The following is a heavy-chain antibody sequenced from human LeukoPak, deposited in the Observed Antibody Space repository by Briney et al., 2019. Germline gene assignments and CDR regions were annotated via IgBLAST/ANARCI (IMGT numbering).Heavy chain of an antibody. D-gene: IGHD5-18*01. CDR1: GYSFTTYW. CDR2: IYSGDSDT. J-gene: IGHJ4*02. CDR3: AIHSYGYRH. Sequence: KVSCKASGYSFTTYWITWVRQMPGKGLEWMAIIYSGDSDTRYSPSFQGQVTISVDKSISTAYLQWSSLKASDTAIYYCAIHSYGYRHWGQGTLVTVSS. V-gene: IGHV5-51*01.